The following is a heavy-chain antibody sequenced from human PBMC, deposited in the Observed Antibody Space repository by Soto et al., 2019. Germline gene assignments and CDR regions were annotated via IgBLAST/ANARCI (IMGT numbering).Heavy chain of an antibody. Sequence: GASVKVSCKASGYTFTNYYMHWVRQAPGQGLEWMGIINPSSGSTKNAQKFQGRVTMTRDTSTSTVYMELSSLRSEDTAVYYCARLLVPYCGGDCYSGFDYWGQGTLVTVSS. V-gene: IGHV1-46*01. CDR2: INPSSGST. D-gene: IGHD2-21*02. J-gene: IGHJ4*02. CDR1: GYTFTNYY. CDR3: ARLLVPYCGGDCYSGFDY.